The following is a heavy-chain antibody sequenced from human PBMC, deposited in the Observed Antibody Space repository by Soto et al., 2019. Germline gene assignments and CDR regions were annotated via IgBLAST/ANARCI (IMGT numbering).Heavy chain of an antibody. CDR2: IYYSGST. J-gene: IGHJ5*02. CDR1: GGSISSGGYY. D-gene: IGHD3-3*01. CDR3: ARARVVTPFDP. V-gene: IGHV4-31*03. Sequence: QVQLQESGPGLVKPSQTLSLTCTVSGGSISSGGYYWSWIRQHPGKGLEWIGYIYYSGSTYYNPSLQSRVTISVDPSKNQFSLKLSSVTDSDTAVYYCARARVVTPFDPWGQGTLVTVSS.